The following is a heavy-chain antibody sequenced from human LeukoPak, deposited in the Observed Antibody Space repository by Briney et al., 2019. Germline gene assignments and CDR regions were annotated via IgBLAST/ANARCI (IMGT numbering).Heavy chain of an antibody. D-gene: IGHD4-17*01. J-gene: IGHJ3*02. V-gene: IGHV4-59*01. CDR1: GGSMSSYY. Sequence: SDTLSLTCTVSGGSMSSYYRSWIRQPQGKGLEWLGYIYYSGSTNYNPSLKSRVTISVDTSKNQFSLKLSSVTAADTAVYYCARFNDYGDLLHAFDIWGQGTMVTVSS. CDR2: IYYSGST. CDR3: ARFNDYGDLLHAFDI.